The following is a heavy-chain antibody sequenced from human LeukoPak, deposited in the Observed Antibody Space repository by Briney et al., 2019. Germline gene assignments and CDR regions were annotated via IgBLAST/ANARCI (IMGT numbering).Heavy chain of an antibody. J-gene: IGHJ5*02. Sequence: SETLSLTCTVSGGSISSSSYYWGWIRQPPGKGLEWIGYIYYSGSTNYNPSLKSRVTISVDTSKNQFSLKLSSVTAADTAVYYRARDDGKNWFDPWGQGTLVTVSS. D-gene: IGHD1-1*01. CDR3: ARDDGKNWFDP. V-gene: IGHV4-61*01. CDR1: GGSISSSSYY. CDR2: IYYSGST.